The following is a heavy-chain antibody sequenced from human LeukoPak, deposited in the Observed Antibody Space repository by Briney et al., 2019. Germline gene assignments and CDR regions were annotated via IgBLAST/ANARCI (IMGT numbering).Heavy chain of an antibody. CDR1: GYTFITYG. D-gene: IGHD3-22*01. V-gene: IGHV1-18*01. CDR2: INPYNGNT. CDR3: ARLGSRGYFAIDY. Sequence: ASVKVSCKASGYTFITYGINWVRQAPGPGPEWMGWINPYNGNTKYAQKFQGRVTMTTDTSTSTSYMELRSLRSDDTAVYYCARLGSRGYFAIDYWGQGTLVTVAS. J-gene: IGHJ4*02.